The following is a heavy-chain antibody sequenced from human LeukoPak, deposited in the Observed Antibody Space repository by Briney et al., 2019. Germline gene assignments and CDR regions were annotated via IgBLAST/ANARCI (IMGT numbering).Heavy chain of an antibody. D-gene: IGHD6-19*01. CDR2: ISYDGSNK. V-gene: IGHV3-30-3*01. J-gene: IGHJ4*02. CDR1: GFTFSSYA. Sequence: PGRSLRLSCAASGFTFSSYAMHWVRQAPGKGLEWVAVISYDGSNKYYADSVKGRFTISRDNSKNTLYLQMNSLRAEDTAVYYCAKEGGSRYSSGWHYFDNWGQGTLVAVSS. CDR3: AKEGGSRYSSGWHYFDN.